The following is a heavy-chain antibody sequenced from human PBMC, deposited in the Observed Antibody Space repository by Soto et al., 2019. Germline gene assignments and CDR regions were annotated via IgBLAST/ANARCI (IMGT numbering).Heavy chain of an antibody. J-gene: IGHJ4*02. V-gene: IGHV4-30-2*01. D-gene: IGHD4-17*01. CDR2: IYHSGST. CDR1: GGSISSGGFS. Sequence: QLQLQESGSGLVKPSQTLSLTCAVSGGSISSGGFSWSWIRQPPGKGLEWIGYIYHSGSTYYNPSLKSRVTISVDRSKNQFSLKLSSVTAADTAVYYYARDNGATYFDYWGQGTLVTVSS. CDR3: ARDNGATYFDY.